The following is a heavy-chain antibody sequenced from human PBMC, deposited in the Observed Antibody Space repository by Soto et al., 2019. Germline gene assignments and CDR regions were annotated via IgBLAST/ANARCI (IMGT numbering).Heavy chain of an antibody. J-gene: IGHJ2*01. V-gene: IGHV3-30-3*01. CDR3: ARDGETTVIVGYFDL. Sequence: QVQLVESGGGVVQPGRSLRLSCAASGFTFSSYAMHWVRQAPGKGLEWVAVISYDGSNKYYADSVKGRFTISRDNSKNTLYLQMNGLRAEDTAVYYCARDGETTVIVGYFDLWGRGTLVTVSS. D-gene: IGHD4-17*01. CDR1: GFTFSSYA. CDR2: ISYDGSNK.